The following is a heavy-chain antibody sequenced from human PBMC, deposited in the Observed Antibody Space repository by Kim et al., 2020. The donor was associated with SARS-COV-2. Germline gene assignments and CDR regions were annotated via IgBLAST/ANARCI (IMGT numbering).Heavy chain of an antibody. Sequence: GGSLRLSCAASGLTFSSYAMHWVRQAPGKGLEWVAVISYDGSNKYYADSVKGRFTISRDNSKNTLYLQMNSLRAEDTAVYYCARDSFAWNYLGSVDYWGQGTLVTVSS. V-gene: IGHV3-30-3*01. J-gene: IGHJ4*02. CDR2: ISYDGSNK. D-gene: IGHD1-7*01. CDR1: GLTFSSYA. CDR3: ARDSFAWNYLGSVDY.